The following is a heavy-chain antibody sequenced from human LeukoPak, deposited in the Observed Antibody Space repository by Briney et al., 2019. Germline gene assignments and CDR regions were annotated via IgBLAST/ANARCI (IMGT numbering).Heavy chain of an antibody. V-gene: IGHV4-34*01. Sequence: PSETLSLTCAVYGGSFSGYYWSWIRQPPGKGLEWIGEINHSGSTNYNPSLKSRVTISVDTSKNQFSLKLSSVTAADTAVYYCASFLHRWYFDLWGRGTLVTASS. CDR3: ASFLHRWYFDL. D-gene: IGHD4-11*01. CDR1: GGSFSGYY. J-gene: IGHJ2*01. CDR2: INHSGST.